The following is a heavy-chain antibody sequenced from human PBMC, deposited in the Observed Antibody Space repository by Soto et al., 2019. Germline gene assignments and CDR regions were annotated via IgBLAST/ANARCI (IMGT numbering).Heavy chain of an antibody. CDR2: ISSSSSTI. CDR3: ARDSTYGDYVLDY. D-gene: IGHD4-17*01. J-gene: IGHJ4*02. V-gene: IGHV3-48*02. CDR1: GFTFSSYS. Sequence: EVQLVESGGGLVQPGGSLRLSCAASGFTFSSYSMNWVRQAPGKGLEWVSYISSSSSTIYYADSVKGRFTISRDNAKNSRYLQMNSLRDEDTAVYYCARDSTYGDYVLDYWGQGTLVTVSS.